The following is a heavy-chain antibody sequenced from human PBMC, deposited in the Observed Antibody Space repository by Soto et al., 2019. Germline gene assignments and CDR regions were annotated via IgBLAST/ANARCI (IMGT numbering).Heavy chain of an antibody. V-gene: IGHV3-23*01. D-gene: IGHD3-9*01. J-gene: IGHJ4*02. CDR2: ISGSGDIT. CDR3: AKVPQWVLRYNDWFFDY. Sequence: ELQLLESGGGLVQPGGSLRLSCAVSGFSFSNSAMTWVRQAPGKGLEWVSGISGSGDITYNTDSVKGRFAISRDTSKNVVYLQMRSLRAEDTAVYYCAKVPQWVLRYNDWFFDYWGQGTLVTVSS. CDR1: GFSFSNSA.